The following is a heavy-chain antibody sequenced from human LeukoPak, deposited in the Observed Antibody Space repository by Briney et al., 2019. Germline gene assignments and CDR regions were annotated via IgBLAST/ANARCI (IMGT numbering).Heavy chain of an antibody. V-gene: IGHV3-53*05. CDR1: GFTVSSNY. Sequence: PGGSLRLSCAASGFTVSSNYMSWVRQAPGKGLEWVSVFYSGGNTYYADSVKGRFTISRDNSKNTLYPQMNSLRAEDTAVYYCAKDQAIVGATDGMDVWGQGTTVTVSS. CDR2: FYSGGNT. CDR3: AKDQAIVGATDGMDV. J-gene: IGHJ6*02. D-gene: IGHD1-26*01.